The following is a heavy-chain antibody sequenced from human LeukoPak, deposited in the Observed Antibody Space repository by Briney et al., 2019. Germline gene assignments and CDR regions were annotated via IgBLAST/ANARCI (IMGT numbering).Heavy chain of an antibody. CDR1: GGSFSGYY. V-gene: IGHV4-34*01. Sequence: SETLSLTCAVYGGSFSGYYWSWIRQPPGKGLEWIGEINHSGSTNYNPSLKSRVTISVDTSKNQFSLKLSSVTAADTAVYYCARPSSYYYGSGSYYDYWGQGTLVTVSS. CDR2: INHSGST. CDR3: ARPSSYYYGSGSYYDY. J-gene: IGHJ4*02. D-gene: IGHD3-10*01.